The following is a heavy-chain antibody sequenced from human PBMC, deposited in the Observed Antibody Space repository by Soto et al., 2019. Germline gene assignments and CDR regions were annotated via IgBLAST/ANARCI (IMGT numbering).Heavy chain of an antibody. CDR3: GKDNRGLD. CDR1: GITFSSYA. CDR2: ISGSGDST. V-gene: IGHV3-23*01. J-gene: IGHJ4*02. Sequence: EVQLLESGGGLVQPGGSLRLSCAASGITFSSYAMNWVRQAPGKGLQWVSAISGSGDSTYYADSVKGRFTISRDNSKNTVYLQMNSLRGEDTAIYYCGKDNRGLDWGQGTLVTVSS. D-gene: IGHD3-16*01.